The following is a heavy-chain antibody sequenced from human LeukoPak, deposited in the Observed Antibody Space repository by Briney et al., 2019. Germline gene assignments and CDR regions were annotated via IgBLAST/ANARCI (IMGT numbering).Heavy chain of an antibody. CDR2: ISNSGST. CDR3: GRDALVGYFSYYYMDV. D-gene: IGHD2-15*01. CDR1: GGSISSHY. V-gene: IGHV4-59*11. Sequence: SETLSLTCTVSGGSISSHYWTRIRQSPVKGLEGIGDISNSGSTSYNPSLKSRVTISIDTSKNQFSLKLSSVTAADTAVYYCGRDALVGYFSYYYMDVWGKGTTVTVSS. J-gene: IGHJ6*03.